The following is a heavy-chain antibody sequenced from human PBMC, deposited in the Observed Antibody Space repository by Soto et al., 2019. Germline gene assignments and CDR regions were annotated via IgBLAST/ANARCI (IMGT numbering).Heavy chain of an antibody. D-gene: IGHD2-2*01. CDR1: GGSISSGGYY. CDR3: ARDGGYCSSTSCQPNWFDP. V-gene: IGHV4-31*03. CDR2: IYYSGST. J-gene: IGHJ5*02. Sequence: PSETLSLTCTVSGGSISSGGYYWSWIRQHPGKGLEWIGYIYYSGSTYYNPSLKSRVTISVDTSKNQFSLKLSSVTAADTAVYYCARDGGYCSSTSCQPNWFDPWGQGTLVTVSS.